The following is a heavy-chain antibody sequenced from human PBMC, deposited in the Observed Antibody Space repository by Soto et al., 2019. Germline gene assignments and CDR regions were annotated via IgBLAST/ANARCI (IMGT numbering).Heavy chain of an antibody. V-gene: IGHV3-33*06. Sequence: GGSLRLSCVASGVTFSNYGMHGVRQAPGKGLEWVAVIWYDGSKKYYADSVKGRFTISRDNSKNTPFLQMNSLRVEDTAMYYCAKDRGRQGGFDMWGQGRVVTVSS. D-gene: IGHD3-10*01. J-gene: IGHJ3*02. CDR1: GVTFSNYG. CDR3: AKDRGRQGGFDM. CDR2: IWYDGSKK.